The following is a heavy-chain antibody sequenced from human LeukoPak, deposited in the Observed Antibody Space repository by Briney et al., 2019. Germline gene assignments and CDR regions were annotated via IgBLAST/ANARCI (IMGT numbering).Heavy chain of an antibody. Sequence: PSETLSLTCTVSGGSISSGDYYWSWIRQPPGKGLEWIGYIYYSGSTCYNPSLKSRVTISVDTSMNQFSLKLSSVTAADTAVYYCASLISYYDILTGYLGENHFDYWGQGTLVTVSS. CDR2: IYYSGST. CDR1: GGSISSGDYY. D-gene: IGHD3-9*01. V-gene: IGHV4-30-4*01. J-gene: IGHJ4*02. CDR3: ASLISYYDILTGYLGENHFDY.